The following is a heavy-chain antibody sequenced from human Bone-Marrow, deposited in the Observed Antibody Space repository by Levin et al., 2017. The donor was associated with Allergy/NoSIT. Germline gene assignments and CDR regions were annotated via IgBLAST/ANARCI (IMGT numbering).Heavy chain of an antibody. CDR3: AAANPYSFDY. Sequence: GESLKISCKASEYTFTNYYIHWVRQAPGQGLEWMGMINPSGGSTRYTQSFQGRVTLTRDTSTSTVYMELSSLRSDDTAIYYCAAANPYSFDYWGRGTLVTVSS. CDR2: INPSGGST. D-gene: IGHD2-15*01. J-gene: IGHJ4*02. V-gene: IGHV1-46*01. CDR1: EYTFTNYY.